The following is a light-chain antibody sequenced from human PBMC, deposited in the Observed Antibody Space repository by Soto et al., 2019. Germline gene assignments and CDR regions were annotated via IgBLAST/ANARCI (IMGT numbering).Light chain of an antibody. CDR3: VSYTSSTTLV. Sequence: QSALAQPASVSGSPGQSITISCTGTSSDVGGYNYVSWYQQHPGKAPKRIIYEVSNRPSGVSPRFSGSKSGNTASLTISGLQAEDEANYYCVSYTSSTTLVFGGGSKLTVL. J-gene: IGLJ2*01. V-gene: IGLV2-14*01. CDR2: EVS. CDR1: SSDVGGYNY.